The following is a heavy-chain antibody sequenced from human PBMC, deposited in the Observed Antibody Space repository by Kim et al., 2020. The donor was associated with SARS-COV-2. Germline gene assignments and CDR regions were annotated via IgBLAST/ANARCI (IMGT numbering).Heavy chain of an antibody. D-gene: IGHD3-10*01. CDR1: GYRFNNYW. CDR2: IYPGDSDT. V-gene: IGHV5-51*01. Sequence: GESLKISCKGSGYRFNNYWIGWVRQMPGKGLEWMGIIYPGDSDTRYSPSFQGQVTMSGDKSISTAYLQWSSLKASDTAMYYCARSEGYYGFNWFDPWGQGTLVTVSS. CDR3: ARSEGYYGFNWFDP. J-gene: IGHJ5*02.